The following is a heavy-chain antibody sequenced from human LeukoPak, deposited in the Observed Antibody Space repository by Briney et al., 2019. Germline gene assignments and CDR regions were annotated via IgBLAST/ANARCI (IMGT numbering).Heavy chain of an antibody. V-gene: IGHV3-48*03. CDR3: AREGYSSAWGFFDY. J-gene: IGHJ4*02. D-gene: IGHD6-25*01. Sequence: GGSLSLSCAASGFTFSTYEMNWVRQPPGKGLEWVSYISSSGSTIYYAGSVKRRFTISRDNAKNSLSLQMNSLRAEDTAVYYCAREGYSSAWGFFDYWGQGILVTVSS. CDR2: ISSSGSTI. CDR1: GFTFSTYE.